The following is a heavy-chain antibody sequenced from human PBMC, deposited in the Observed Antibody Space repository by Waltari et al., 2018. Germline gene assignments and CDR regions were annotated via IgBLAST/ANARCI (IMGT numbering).Heavy chain of an antibody. CDR1: GGSFSGYY. Sequence: QVQLQQWGAGLLKPSETLSLTCGVSGGSFSGYYWGWIRQPPGKGLEWIGEVDHGGGAPNAPSLKSRVTMSVDTSSNQFSLKMISVTAADTAVYYCARGNGGYSDWGPGALVAVSS. CDR2: VDHGGGA. D-gene: IGHD1-26*01. J-gene: IGHJ4*02. CDR3: ARGNGGYSD. V-gene: IGHV4-34*02.